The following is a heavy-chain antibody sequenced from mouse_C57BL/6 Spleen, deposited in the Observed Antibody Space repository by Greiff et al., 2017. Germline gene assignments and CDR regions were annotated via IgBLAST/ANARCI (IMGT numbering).Heavy chain of an antibody. Sequence: VKVVESGPELVKPGASVKISCKASGYAFSSSWMNWVKQRPGKGLEWIGRIYPGDGDTNYNGKFKGKATLTADKSSSTAYMQLSSLTSEDSAVYFCARDSSGFDYWGQGTTLTVSS. D-gene: IGHD3-2*02. J-gene: IGHJ2*01. CDR3: ARDSSGFDY. CDR2: IYPGDGDT. CDR1: GYAFSSSW. V-gene: IGHV1-82*01.